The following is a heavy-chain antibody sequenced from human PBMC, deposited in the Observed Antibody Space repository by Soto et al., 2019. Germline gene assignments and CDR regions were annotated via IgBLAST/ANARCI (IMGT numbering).Heavy chain of an antibody. Sequence: QVQLVQSGAEVKKPGSSVKVSCKASGGTFSSYAISWVRQAPGQGLEWMGGIIPIFGTANYAQKFQGRVTITADASTSTAYMDLSSLRSDDTAVYYCARRSYGGNTQPEYGMDVWGQGTTVTVSS. D-gene: IGHD4-17*01. CDR2: IIPIFGTA. V-gene: IGHV1-69*12. CDR3: ARRSYGGNTQPEYGMDV. J-gene: IGHJ6*02. CDR1: GGTFSSYA.